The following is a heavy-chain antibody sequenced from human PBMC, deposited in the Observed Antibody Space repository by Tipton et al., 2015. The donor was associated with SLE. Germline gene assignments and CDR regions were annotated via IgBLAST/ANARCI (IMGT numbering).Heavy chain of an antibody. CDR2: ISYDGSNK. J-gene: IGHJ6*02. CDR1: GFTFTTYD. D-gene: IGHD1-1*01. CDR3: ARVLGSCYGMDV. Sequence: SLRLSCAASGFTFTTYDMHWVRQAPGKGLEWVAVISYDGSNKYYADSVKGRFTISRDNSKNTLYLQVNSLRAEDTGVYYCARVLGSCYGMDVWGQGTTVTVSS. V-gene: IGHV3-30*04.